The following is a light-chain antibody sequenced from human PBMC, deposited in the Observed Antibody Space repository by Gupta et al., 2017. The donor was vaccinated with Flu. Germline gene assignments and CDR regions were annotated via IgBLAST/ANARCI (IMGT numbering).Light chain of an antibody. V-gene: IGKV3-11*01. CDR2: DAT. Sequence: ATLYLSPGDRATCSCRASRSIGTYLGWYKQKPAQAPSLLVYDATNRDTGITARFSGSGVGKHLTLTISSREPDDFAAYYCQEHRDWPPKTFGQGTKVEFK. CDR1: RSIGTY. CDR3: QEHRDWPPKT. J-gene: IGKJ1*01.